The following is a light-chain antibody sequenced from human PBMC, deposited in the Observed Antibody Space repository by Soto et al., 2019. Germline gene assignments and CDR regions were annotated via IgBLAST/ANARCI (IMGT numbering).Light chain of an antibody. J-gene: IGKJ2*01. V-gene: IGKV3-20*01. Sequence: EIVLTQSPGTLSLSPGERATLSCRASQSVNNNYLGWYQQKPGQAPRLLIFGASNRATGIPDRFSGSGSGTDFTLTISRLEPEDFAVYYCQQYGSSPYTFGQGTKLEMK. CDR1: QSVNNNY. CDR3: QQYGSSPYT. CDR2: GAS.